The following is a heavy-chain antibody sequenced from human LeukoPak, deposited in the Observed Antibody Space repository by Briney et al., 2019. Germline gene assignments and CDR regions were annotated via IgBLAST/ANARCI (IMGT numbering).Heavy chain of an antibody. CDR2: INPSGGST. CDR1: GYTFTSNY. Sequence: GASVKVSCKASGYTFTSNYIHWVRQAPGQGLEWMGTINPSGGSTTFAQKFQGRVTMTRDTSTSTLYMELSSLESDDTAMYFCARAVAAGRSFDYWGQGTLAIVSS. V-gene: IGHV1-46*01. CDR3: ARAVAAGRSFDY. J-gene: IGHJ4*02. D-gene: IGHD6-13*01.